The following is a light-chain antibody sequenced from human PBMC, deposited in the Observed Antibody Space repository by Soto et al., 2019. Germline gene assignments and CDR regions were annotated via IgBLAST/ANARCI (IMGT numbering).Light chain of an antibody. J-gene: IGKJ4*01. CDR2: DAS. V-gene: IGKV1-33*01. CDR1: QDISKY. Sequence: DIQMTQSPSSLSASVGDRVTIACQASQDISKYLNWYQFRPGQAPKLLIYDASNLQTGVPSRFRGSGSATHFTLTIISLQPEDVATYYCQQYDKLLAITFGGGTKVQIK. CDR3: QQYDKLLAIT.